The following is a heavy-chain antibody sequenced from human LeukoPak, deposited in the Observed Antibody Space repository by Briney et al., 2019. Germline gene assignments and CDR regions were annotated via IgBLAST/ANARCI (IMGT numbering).Heavy chain of an antibody. CDR2: INHSGST. CDR1: GGSFSGYY. J-gene: IGHJ4*02. Sequence: SETLSLTCAVYGGSFSGYYWSWIRQPPGKGLEWIGEINHSGSTNYNPSLKSRVTISVDTSKNQFSLKLSSATAADTAVYYCARSVLLWFGTSGYWGQGTLVTVSS. V-gene: IGHV4-34*01. D-gene: IGHD3-10*01. CDR3: ARSVLLWFGTSGY.